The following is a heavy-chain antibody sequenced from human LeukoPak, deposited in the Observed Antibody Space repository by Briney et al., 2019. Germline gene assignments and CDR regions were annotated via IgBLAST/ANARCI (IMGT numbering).Heavy chain of an antibody. CDR1: GFTFTTYW. D-gene: IGHD6-19*01. J-gene: IGHJ4*02. Sequence: GGSLRLSCAPSGFTFTTYWMSWVRQAPGKGLEWVSSISSSSSYIYYADSVKGRFTISRDNAKNSLYLQMNSLRAEDTAVYYCARDRGIAVAGTGNSLDYWGQGTLVTVSS. V-gene: IGHV3-21*01. CDR3: ARDRGIAVAGTGNSLDY. CDR2: ISSSSSYI.